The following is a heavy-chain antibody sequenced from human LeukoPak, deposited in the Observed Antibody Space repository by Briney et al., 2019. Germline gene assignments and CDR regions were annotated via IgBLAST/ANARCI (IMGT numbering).Heavy chain of an antibody. CDR1: GYTFTSYD. D-gene: IGHD3-10*01. CDR2: MNPNSGNT. Sequence: ASVKVSCKASGYTFTSYDINWVRQATGQGLEWMGWMNPNSGNTGYAQKFQGRVTMTRNTSISTAYMELSSLRSEDTAVYYCARGRGGSGRYYFYYYMDVWGKGTTVTISS. CDR3: ARGRGGSGRYYFYYYMDV. J-gene: IGHJ6*03. V-gene: IGHV1-8*01.